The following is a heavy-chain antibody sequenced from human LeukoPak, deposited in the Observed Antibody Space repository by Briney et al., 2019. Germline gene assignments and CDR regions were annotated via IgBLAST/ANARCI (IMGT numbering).Heavy chain of an antibody. Sequence: ASVKVSCKASGYTFTGYYMHWVRQAPGQGLEWMGWINPNSGGTNYAQKFQGRVTMTRDTSISTAYMELSRLRSDDTAVYYCASQGSGSYYGYYYYYMDAWGKGTTVTVSS. V-gene: IGHV1-2*02. CDR2: INPNSGGT. D-gene: IGHD1-26*01. CDR1: GYTFTGYY. J-gene: IGHJ6*03. CDR3: ASQGSGSYYGYYYYYMDA.